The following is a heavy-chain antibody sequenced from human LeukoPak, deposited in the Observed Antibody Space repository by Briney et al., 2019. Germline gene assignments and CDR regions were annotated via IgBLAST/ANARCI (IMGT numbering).Heavy chain of an antibody. J-gene: IGHJ5*02. V-gene: IGHV1-46*01. CDR3: VRDSSSSSLADP. CDR1: GYTFTSYY. Sequence: ASVKVSCKACGYTFTSYYMHWVRQAPGQGLEWMGIINPSGGSATYAQKFQGRVTMTRDTSTSTVYMDLSSLRSEDTAVYYCVRDSSSSSLADPWGQGTLVTVSS. D-gene: IGHD2-2*01. CDR2: INPSGGSA.